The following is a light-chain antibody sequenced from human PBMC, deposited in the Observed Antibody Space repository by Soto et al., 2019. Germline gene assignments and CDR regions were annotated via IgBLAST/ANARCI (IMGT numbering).Light chain of an antibody. CDR3: RSYTSSSTRV. CDR2: DVS. J-gene: IGLJ3*02. V-gene: IGLV2-14*01. Sequence: QSVLTQPASVSGSPGQSITISCTGTSSDVGGYNSVSWYQQHPGKAPKLMIYDVSNRPSGVSNRFSGSKSGNTASLTISGLQAEDEADYYCRSYTSSSTRVFGGGTKLTVL. CDR1: SSDVGGYNS.